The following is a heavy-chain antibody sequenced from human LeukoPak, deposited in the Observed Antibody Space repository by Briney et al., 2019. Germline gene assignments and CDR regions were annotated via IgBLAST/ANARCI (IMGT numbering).Heavy chain of an antibody. J-gene: IGHJ3*02. D-gene: IGHD3-22*01. V-gene: IGHV4-61*02. CDR2: ISSSGST. CDR3: ARGPYSYDSSGAFDI. Sequence: SETLSLTCTVSGGSISSGDYYWSWIRQPAGKGLEWIGRISSSGSTNYNPSLKSRVTISVNTSKNQFSLKLSSVTAADTAVYFCARGPYSYDSSGAFDIWGQGTMVTVSS. CDR1: GGSISSGDYY.